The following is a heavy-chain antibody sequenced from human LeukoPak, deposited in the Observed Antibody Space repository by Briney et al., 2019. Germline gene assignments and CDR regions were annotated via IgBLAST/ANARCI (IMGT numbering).Heavy chain of an antibody. V-gene: IGHV3-21*01. D-gene: IGHD3-16*01. CDR3: GRAFPPLRTSSAGDL. CDR2: ISYLSSHV. CDR1: GFTFSDYD. Sequence: GGSLRLSCSASGFTFSDYDMNWVRQAPGKGLEWVSSISYLSSHVYYGDSVKGRFSISRDNAKNSLYLQMNSLGAEDTAIYYCGRAFPPLRTSSAGDLWGQGILATVSS. J-gene: IGHJ4*02.